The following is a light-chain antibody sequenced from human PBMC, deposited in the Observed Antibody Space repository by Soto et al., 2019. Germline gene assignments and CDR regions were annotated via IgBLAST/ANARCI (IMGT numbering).Light chain of an antibody. CDR1: QNVARNY. CDR3: LQDYTYPWT. V-gene: IGKV3-20*01. Sequence: EIVLTQSPGTLSLSPGERATLSCRASQNVARNYLAWYQQRPGQAPRLLIYDASTRATGIPDRFSGSGSGTDFTLTISRLEPEDFATYYCLQDYTYPWTFGQGTKVEIK. J-gene: IGKJ1*01. CDR2: DAS.